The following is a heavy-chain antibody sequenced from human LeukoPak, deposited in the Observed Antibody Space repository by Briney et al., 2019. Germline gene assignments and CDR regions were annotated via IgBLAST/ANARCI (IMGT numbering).Heavy chain of an antibody. J-gene: IGHJ5*02. Sequence: GGSLRLSCAASGFTFSSYSMNWVRQAPGKGLEWVSYISSGGSTMYYADSVKGRFTISRDNAKNSLYLQMNSLRAEDTAMYYCARRKYYGSESFDPCGQGTLVTVSS. CDR2: ISSGGSTM. V-gene: IGHV3-48*01. CDR3: ARRKYYGSESFDP. CDR1: GFTFSSYS. D-gene: IGHD3-10*01.